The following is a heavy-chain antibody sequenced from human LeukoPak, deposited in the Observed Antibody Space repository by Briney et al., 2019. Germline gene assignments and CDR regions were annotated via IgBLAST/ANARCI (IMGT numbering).Heavy chain of an antibody. CDR3: AREGYGDYTNWFDP. V-gene: IGHV1-2*02. J-gene: IGHJ5*02. CDR1: GGTFSSYA. Sequence: ASVKVSCKASGGTFSSYAISWVRQAPGQGLEWMGWINPNSGGTNYAQKFQGRVTMTRDTSISTAYMELSRLRSDDTAVYYCAREGYGDYTNWFDPWGQGTLVTVSS. D-gene: IGHD4-17*01. CDR2: INPNSGGT.